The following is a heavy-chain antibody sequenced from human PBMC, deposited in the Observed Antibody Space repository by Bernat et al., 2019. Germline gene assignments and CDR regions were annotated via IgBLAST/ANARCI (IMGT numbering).Heavy chain of an antibody. J-gene: IGHJ4*02. D-gene: IGHD4-17*01. CDR1: GFTFSSYS. Sequence: EVQLVESGGGLVQPGGSPRLSCAASGFTFSSYSMNWVRQAPGKGLEWVSYISSSSSTIYYADSVKGRFTISRDNAKNSLYLQMNSLRAEDTAVYYCARVGMTTVTIIDYWGQGTLVTVSS. CDR3: ARVGMTTVTIIDY. CDR2: ISSSSSTI. V-gene: IGHV3-48*01.